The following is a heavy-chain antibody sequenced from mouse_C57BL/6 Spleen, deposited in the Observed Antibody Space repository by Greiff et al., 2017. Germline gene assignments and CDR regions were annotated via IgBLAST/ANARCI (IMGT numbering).Heavy chain of an antibody. CDR1: GFSLTSYG. D-gene: IGHD2-4*01. J-gene: IGHJ1*03. Sequence: VQLQQSGPGLVQPSQSLSITCTVSGFSLTSYGVHWVRQSPGKGLEWLGVIWSGGSTDYNAAFISRLSISKDNSKSQVFFKMNSLQADDTAIYYCARNSYYDYDVYFDVWGTGTTVTVSS. CDR3: ARNSYYDYDVYFDV. CDR2: IWSGGST. V-gene: IGHV2-2*01.